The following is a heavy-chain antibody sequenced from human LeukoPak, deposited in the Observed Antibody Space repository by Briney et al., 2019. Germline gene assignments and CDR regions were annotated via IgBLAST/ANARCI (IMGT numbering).Heavy chain of an antibody. CDR2: INSDGSST. CDR3: ARVVGGSWIDY. J-gene: IGHJ4*02. CDR1: GFTFSSYW. V-gene: IGHV3-74*01. D-gene: IGHD2-15*01. Sequence: PGGSLRLSCAASGFTFSSYWMHWVRQAPGKGLEWVSRINSDGSSTSYADSVKGRFTISRDNAKNTLYLQMNSLRAEDTAVYYCARVVGGSWIDYWGQGTLVTVSS.